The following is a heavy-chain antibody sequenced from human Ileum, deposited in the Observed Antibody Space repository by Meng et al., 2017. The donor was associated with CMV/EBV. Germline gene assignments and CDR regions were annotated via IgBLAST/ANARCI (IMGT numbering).Heavy chain of an antibody. Sequence: GESLKISCAASGFTFSSFGMHWVRKTPGTGLESVALISYDGSNTYYVDSVKGRFTISRDNSKNTLYLQMNSLRAEDTAVYYCAKEVSFYGDYSGDYWGQGTLVTVSS. CDR1: GFTFSSFG. D-gene: IGHD4-17*01. CDR3: AKEVSFYGDYSGDY. V-gene: IGHV3-33*03. J-gene: IGHJ4*02. CDR2: ISYDGSNT.